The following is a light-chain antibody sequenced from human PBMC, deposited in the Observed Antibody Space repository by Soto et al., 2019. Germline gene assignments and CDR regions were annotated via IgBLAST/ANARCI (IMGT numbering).Light chain of an antibody. J-gene: IGKJ1*01. CDR2: DAS. Sequence: DIQMTQSPSTLSASVGDRVTITCRASQSISSWLAWYQQKPGKAPKLLIYDASRLESGVPSRFSGSGSGTEFTLTIISLQPDDFATYYCQQYSNYWTFGQGTKVEIK. CDR1: QSISSW. CDR3: QQYSNYWT. V-gene: IGKV1-5*01.